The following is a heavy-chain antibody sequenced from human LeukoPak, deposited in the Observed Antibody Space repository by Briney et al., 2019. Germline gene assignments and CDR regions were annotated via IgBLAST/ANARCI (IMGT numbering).Heavy chain of an antibody. CDR1: RYTFTNYR. CDR3: ARSGPRHNWNDDY. CDR2: ISAHNGNT. J-gene: IGHJ4*02. Sequence: ASVRVSCKASRYTFTNYRISGVRQAPGQGLECMGWISAHNGNTNYIHKFQGRVTMTTDTSTSTAYLELRSLRSDDTAVYYCARSGPRHNWNDDYWGQGTLVTVSS. D-gene: IGHD1-1*01. V-gene: IGHV1-18*01.